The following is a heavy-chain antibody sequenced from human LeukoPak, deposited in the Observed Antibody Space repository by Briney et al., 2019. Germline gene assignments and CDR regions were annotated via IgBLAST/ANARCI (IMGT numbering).Heavy chain of an antibody. CDR3: ARLQAYYDSSGYSWGFYFDY. J-gene: IGHJ4*02. CDR2: IYPGDSDT. Sequence: GESLKISCKGSGYSFTSYWIGWVRQMPGKGLESMGIIYPGDSDTRYSPSFQGQVTISADKSISTAYLQWSSLKASDTAMYYCARLQAYYDSSGYSWGFYFDYWGQGTLVTVSS. V-gene: IGHV5-51*01. CDR1: GYSFTSYW. D-gene: IGHD3-22*01.